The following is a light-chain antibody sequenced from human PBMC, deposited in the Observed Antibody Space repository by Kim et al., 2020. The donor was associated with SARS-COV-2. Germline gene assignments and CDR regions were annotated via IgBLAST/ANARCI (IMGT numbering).Light chain of an antibody. CDR1: SSDVGGYNY. Sequence: GQSSTIACTGTSSDVGGYNYVSWYQQHPGKAPKLMIYDVSNRPSGVSNRFSGSKSGNTASLTISGLQAEDEADYYCSSYTSSSTLVFGGGTKLTVL. CDR2: DVS. CDR3: SSYTSSSTLV. J-gene: IGLJ3*02. V-gene: IGLV2-14*03.